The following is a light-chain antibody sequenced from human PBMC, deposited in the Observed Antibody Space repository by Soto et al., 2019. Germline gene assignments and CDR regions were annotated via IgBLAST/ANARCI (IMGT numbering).Light chain of an antibody. CDR2: EVI. CDR3: TSYTSSSTYV. V-gene: IGLV2-14*01. Sequence: SALTQPASVSGSAGQSITGSFTVTIRDGGAYDYVSWYQQHPGKVPKFMIYEVINRPSGVSHRFSGSKSGNTASLTISGLQADDEADYYCTSYTSSSTYVFGSGTKVTVL. CDR1: IRDGGAYDY. J-gene: IGLJ1*01.